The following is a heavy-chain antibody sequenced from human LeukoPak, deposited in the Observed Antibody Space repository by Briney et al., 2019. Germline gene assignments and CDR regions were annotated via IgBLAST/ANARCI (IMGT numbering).Heavy chain of an antibody. CDR1: GGSISSYY. CDR3: ARVSITMVRGVIIKSDWFDP. Sequence: SETLSLTCTVSGGSISSYYWSWIRQPAGKGLEWIGRIYTSGSTNYNPSLKSRVTISVDTSKNQFSLKLSSVTAADTAVYYCARVSITMVRGVIIKSDWFDPWGQGTLVTVSS. J-gene: IGHJ5*02. V-gene: IGHV4-4*07. D-gene: IGHD3-10*01. CDR2: IYTSGST.